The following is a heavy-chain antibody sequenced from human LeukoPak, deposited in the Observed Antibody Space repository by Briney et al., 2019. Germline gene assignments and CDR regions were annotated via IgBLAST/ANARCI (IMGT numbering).Heavy chain of an antibody. V-gene: IGHV4-34*01. D-gene: IGHD3-3*01. J-gene: IGHJ4*02. CDR2: INHSGST. CDR1: GGSFSGYY. CDR3: ARVPYYDFWSGYNYFDY. Sequence: SETLSLTCAVYGGSFSGYYWSWIRQPPGKGLEWIGEINHSGSTNYNPSLKSRVTISVDTSKKQFSLKLSSVTAADTAVYYCARVPYYDFWSGYNYFDYWGQGTLVTVSS.